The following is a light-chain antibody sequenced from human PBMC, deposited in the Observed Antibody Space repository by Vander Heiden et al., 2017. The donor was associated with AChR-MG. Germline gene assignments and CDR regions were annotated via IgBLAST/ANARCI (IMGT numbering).Light chain of an antibody. CDR3: QQSDSFSGLT. CDR2: AAS. Sequence: DIQMTQSPSSLSASVGDRVTITCRASQSISSYLNWYQQKPGKAPKLLIYAASSLQSGVPSRFSGSGYGTDFTLTISSLQPEDFATYYCQQSDSFSGLTFGGGTKVEIK. CDR1: QSISSY. J-gene: IGKJ4*01. V-gene: IGKV1-39*01.